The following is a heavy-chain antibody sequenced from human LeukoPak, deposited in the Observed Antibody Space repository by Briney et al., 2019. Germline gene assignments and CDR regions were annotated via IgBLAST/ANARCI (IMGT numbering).Heavy chain of an antibody. CDR1: GYTFNSYD. J-gene: IGHJ4*02. D-gene: IGHD1-14*01. CDR2: MNPNSGNT. Sequence: ASVKVSCKASGYTFNSYDINWVRQATGQGLEWMGWMNPNSGNTGYAQKFQGRVTITRNTSISTAYMELSSLRSEDTAVYYCARGLRSRPQIYYFDYWGQGTLVTVSS. V-gene: IGHV1-8*01. CDR3: ARGLRSRPQIYYFDY.